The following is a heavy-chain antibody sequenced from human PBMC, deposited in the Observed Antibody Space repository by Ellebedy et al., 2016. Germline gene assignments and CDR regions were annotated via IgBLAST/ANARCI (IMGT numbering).Heavy chain of an antibody. J-gene: IGHJ6*02. CDR2: ISWNSGSI. D-gene: IGHD4-11*01. CDR3: AKSRRSKYSNYGYGMDV. Sequence: SLKISXAASGFTFDDYAMYWVRQAPGKGLEWVSGISWNSGSIGYADSLKGRFTISRDNAKNSLYLQMNSLRAEDTALYYCAKSRRSKYSNYGYGMDVWGQGTTVTVSS. V-gene: IGHV3-9*01. CDR1: GFTFDDYA.